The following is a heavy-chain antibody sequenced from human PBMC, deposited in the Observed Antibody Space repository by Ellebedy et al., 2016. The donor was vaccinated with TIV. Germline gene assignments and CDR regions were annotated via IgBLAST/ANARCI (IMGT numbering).Heavy chain of an antibody. D-gene: IGHD6-13*01. Sequence: SLKISCAASGFTFDDHVMQWVRQAPGTGLEWVSGISWNGATKRYADSVKGRFAISRDNAKNSLYLEMTGLRPDDTALYYCARAYSSSWSGYLDSWGQGTLVTVSS. CDR2: ISWNGATK. CDR3: ARAYSSSWSGYLDS. J-gene: IGHJ4*02. CDR1: GFTFDDHV. V-gene: IGHV3-9*01.